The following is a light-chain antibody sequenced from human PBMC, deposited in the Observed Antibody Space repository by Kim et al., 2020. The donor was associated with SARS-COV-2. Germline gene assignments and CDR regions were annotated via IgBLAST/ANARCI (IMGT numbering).Light chain of an antibody. J-gene: IGKJ5*01. Sequence: GTLSLSPGDSATLSCRASQGVSNYLAWYQQKPGQAPRLLIYEASKRAAGIPARFSGSGSGTDFTLTISRLEPGDSAVYFCQQRGSFGQGTRLELK. V-gene: IGKV3-11*01. CDR1: QGVSNY. CDR2: EAS. CDR3: QQRGS.